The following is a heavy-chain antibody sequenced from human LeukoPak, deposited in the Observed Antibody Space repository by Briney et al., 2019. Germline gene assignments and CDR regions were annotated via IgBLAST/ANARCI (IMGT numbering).Heavy chain of an antibody. Sequence: PSETLSLTCTVSGGSMSSNFWSSIRQPPGEGLEWIGSVHYSGSTNYNHSLKSRVTISVDTSKNQFSLELNSVTAADTAVYFCTRAPPRGATGTSSLFDYWGQGTLVIASS. D-gene: IGHD6-13*01. V-gene: IGHV4-59*01. CDR2: VHYSGST. CDR1: GGSMSSNF. CDR3: TRAPPRGATGTSSLFDY. J-gene: IGHJ4*02.